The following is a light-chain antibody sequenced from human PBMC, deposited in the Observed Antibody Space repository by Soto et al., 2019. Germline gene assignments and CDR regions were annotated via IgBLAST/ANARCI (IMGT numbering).Light chain of an antibody. Sequence: QPVLTQPPSVSAAPGQRVTISCSGTSPNIGNNYVSWYQQLPGTAPKLLIYDNNKRPSGIPDRFSGSKSGTSATLGITGLQTGDEADYYCGTWDTGLSAVVFGGGTKLTVL. J-gene: IGLJ2*01. V-gene: IGLV1-51*01. CDR1: SPNIGNNY. CDR2: DNN. CDR3: GTWDTGLSAVV.